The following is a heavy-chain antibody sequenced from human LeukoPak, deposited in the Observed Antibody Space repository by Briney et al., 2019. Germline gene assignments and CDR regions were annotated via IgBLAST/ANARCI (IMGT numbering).Heavy chain of an antibody. D-gene: IGHD1-1*01. Sequence: PSETLSLTCAVSGGSFSTYCWSWIRQSPGKGLEWIAEINHRGDTNYNPSVKSRVTISVDTSKNQFSLKVRSLTAADTAVYYCARGPTISETGYFDFWGQGTLVTVSS. CDR1: GGSFSTYC. CDR2: INHRGDT. V-gene: IGHV4-34*01. CDR3: ARGPTISETGYFDF. J-gene: IGHJ4*03.